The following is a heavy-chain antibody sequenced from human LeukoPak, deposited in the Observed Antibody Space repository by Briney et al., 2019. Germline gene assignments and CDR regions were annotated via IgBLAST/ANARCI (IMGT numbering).Heavy chain of an antibody. Sequence: GGSLRLSCAASGFTFSSYSMNWVRQAPGKGLGWVSSISSSSSYIYYADSVKGRFTISRDNAKNSLYLQMNSLRAEDTAVYYCAREMRGDTALGYYYYYMDVWGKGTTVTVSS. D-gene: IGHD5-18*01. J-gene: IGHJ6*03. CDR2: ISSSSSYI. CDR3: AREMRGDTALGYYYYYMDV. CDR1: GFTFSSYS. V-gene: IGHV3-21*01.